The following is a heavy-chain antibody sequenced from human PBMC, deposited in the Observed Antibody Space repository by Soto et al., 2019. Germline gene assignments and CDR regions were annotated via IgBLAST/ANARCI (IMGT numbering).Heavy chain of an antibody. J-gene: IGHJ3*02. CDR1: GFPFSGSA. Sequence: PGGSLRLSCAASGFPFSGSAIHWVRQASGKGLEWVGRIRGKGNSYATTYGASVKGRFTISRDDSKNTAYLQMNSLKTEDTAVYYCTRQSEFLDWLFTSRNTDDAFDIWGQGTMGTVSS. CDR3: TRQSEFLDWLFTSRNTDDAFDI. D-gene: IGHD3-3*01. CDR2: IRGKGNSYAT. V-gene: IGHV3-73*01.